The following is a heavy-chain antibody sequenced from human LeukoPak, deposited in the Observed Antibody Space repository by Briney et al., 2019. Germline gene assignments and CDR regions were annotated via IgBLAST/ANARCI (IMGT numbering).Heavy chain of an antibody. D-gene: IGHD5-18*01. CDR2: INHSGST. Sequence: SETLSLTCAVYGGSFSGYYWRWIRQPPGKGLEWIGEINHSGSTNYNPSLKSRVTISVDTSKNQFSLKLSSVTAADTAVYYCARDTGYSYGHNWFDPWGQGTLVTVSS. J-gene: IGHJ5*02. CDR3: ARDTGYSYGHNWFDP. CDR1: GGSFSGYY. V-gene: IGHV4-34*01.